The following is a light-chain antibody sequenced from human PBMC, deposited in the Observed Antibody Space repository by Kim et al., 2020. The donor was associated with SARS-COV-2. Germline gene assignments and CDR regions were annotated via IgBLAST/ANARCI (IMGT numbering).Light chain of an antibody. J-gene: IGLJ3*02. CDR1: RGSIASNY. CDR3: QSYDSSNHGV. CDR2: EDN. Sequence: KTVTISCTRSRGSIASNYVQWYQQRPGSAPTTVIYEDNQRPSGVPDRFSGSIDSSSNSASLTISRLKTEDEADYYCQSYDSSNHGVFGGGTQLTVL. V-gene: IGLV6-57*03.